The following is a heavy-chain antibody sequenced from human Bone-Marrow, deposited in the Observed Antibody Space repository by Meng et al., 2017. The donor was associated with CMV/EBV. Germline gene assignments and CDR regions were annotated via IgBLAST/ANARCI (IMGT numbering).Heavy chain of an antibody. CDR1: GFTFSSYW. J-gene: IGHJ6*02. V-gene: IGHV3-74*01. CDR3: ASWGSTSSAYGMDV. Sequence: GESLKISCAASGFTFSSYWMHWVRQAPGKGLVWVSRINSDGSSTSYADSVKGRFTISRDNAKNTLYLQMNSLRAEDTAVYYCASWGSTSSAYGMDVWGQGTTVTV. CDR2: INSDGSST. D-gene: IGHD2-2*01.